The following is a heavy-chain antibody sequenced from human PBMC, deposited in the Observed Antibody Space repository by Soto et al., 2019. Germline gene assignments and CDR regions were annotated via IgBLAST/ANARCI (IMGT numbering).Heavy chain of an antibody. J-gene: IGHJ4*02. Sequence: SETLSLTCAVSGEYISNGYYWAWIRQPPGKWLEWIGSIFHSGTTYYSPSFQGQVTISADKSISTAYLQWSSLKASDTAMYYCARSDYYDSRVPFYWGQGTLVTVSS. V-gene: IGHV4-38-2*01. CDR3: ARSDYYDSRVPFY. D-gene: IGHD3-22*01. CDR1: GEYISNGYY. CDR2: IFHSGTT.